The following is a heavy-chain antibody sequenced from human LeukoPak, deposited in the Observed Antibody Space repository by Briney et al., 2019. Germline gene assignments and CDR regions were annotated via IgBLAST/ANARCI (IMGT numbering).Heavy chain of an antibody. D-gene: IGHD3-3*01. CDR3: VSGSLQSGYNFDY. CDR1: GFTFSNYW. J-gene: IGHJ4*02. V-gene: IGHV3-74*01. Sequence: GGSLRLSCAASGFTFSNYWMHWIRQVPGKGLVWVSHIKYDGSATNHADSVKGRFTISRDNAKNTLYLQMNSLRAEDTAVYYCVSGSLQSGYNFDYWGQGALFTVSS. CDR2: IKYDGSAT.